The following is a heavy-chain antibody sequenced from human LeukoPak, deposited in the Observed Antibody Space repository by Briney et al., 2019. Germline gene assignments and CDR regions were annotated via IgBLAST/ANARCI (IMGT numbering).Heavy chain of an antibody. D-gene: IGHD3-10*01. CDR1: GFTFSSYA. CDR2: ISGSGGST. V-gene: IGHV3-23*01. CDR3: AKDDSIRGVISY. Sequence: PGGSLRLSCAASGFTFSSYAMSWVRQAPGKGLEWVSAISGSGGSTYYADSVKGRFTISRDNSKNTLYLQMSSLRAEDTAVYYCAKDDSIRGVISYWGQGTLVTVSS. J-gene: IGHJ4*02.